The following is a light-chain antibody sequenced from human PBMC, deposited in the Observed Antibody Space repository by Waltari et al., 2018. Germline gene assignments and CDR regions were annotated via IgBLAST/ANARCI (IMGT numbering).Light chain of an antibody. CDR1: SSYVGSYNL. Sequence: QSALTQPASVSGSPGQSITIPGTGTSSYVGSYNLVPWYQQHPGKAPKLMIYEGSKRPSGVSNRFSGSKSGNTASLTISGLQAEDEADYYCCSYAGSSTPWVFGGGTKLTVL. CDR3: CSYAGSSTPWV. CDR2: EGS. J-gene: IGLJ3*02. V-gene: IGLV2-23*01.